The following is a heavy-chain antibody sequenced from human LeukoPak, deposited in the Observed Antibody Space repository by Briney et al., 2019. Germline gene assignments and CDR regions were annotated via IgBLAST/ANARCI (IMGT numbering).Heavy chain of an antibody. Sequence: QAGGSLRLSCAASGFTFSNYNMNWVRQAPGKGLEWVSYISRSSSTIKYADSVKGRFTISRDNAKNSLYLQMNSLRAEDTAVYYCARDASRYCSGGNCYSGLLGYFDYWGQGTLVTVSS. CDR1: GFTFSNYN. CDR2: ISRSSSTI. D-gene: IGHD2-15*01. J-gene: IGHJ4*02. CDR3: ARDASRYCSGGNCYSGLLGYFDY. V-gene: IGHV3-48*01.